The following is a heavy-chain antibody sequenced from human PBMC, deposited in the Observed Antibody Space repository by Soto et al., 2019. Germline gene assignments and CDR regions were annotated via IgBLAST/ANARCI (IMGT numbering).Heavy chain of an antibody. V-gene: IGHV4-34*01. CDR1: GGSFSGYY. Sequence: SETLSLTCAVYGGSFSGYYWSWIRQPPGKGLEWIGEINHSGSTNYNPSLKSRVTISVDTSKNQFSLKLSSVTAADTAVYYCARGPRGYCSGGSCYPRGTYYYYYMDVWGKGTTVTVSS. J-gene: IGHJ6*03. CDR2: INHSGST. D-gene: IGHD2-15*01. CDR3: ARGPRGYCSGGSCYPRGTYYYYYMDV.